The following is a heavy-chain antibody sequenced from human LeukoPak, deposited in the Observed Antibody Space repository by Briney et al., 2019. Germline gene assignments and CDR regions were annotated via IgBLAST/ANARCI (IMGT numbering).Heavy chain of an antibody. CDR3: ARVGYSSSWSPSDY. J-gene: IGHJ4*02. V-gene: IGHV3-11*04. CDR2: ISSSGSTI. CDR1: GFTFSDYY. D-gene: IGHD6-13*01. Sequence: NPGGSLRLSCAASGFTFSDYYMSWIRQAPGKGLEWVSYISSSGSTIYYADSVKGRFTISRDNAKNSLYLQMNSLRAEDTAVYYCARVGYSSSWSPSDYWGQGALVTVSS.